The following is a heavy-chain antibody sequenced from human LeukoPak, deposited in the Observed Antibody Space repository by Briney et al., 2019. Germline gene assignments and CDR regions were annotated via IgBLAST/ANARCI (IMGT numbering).Heavy chain of an antibody. CDR1: GYTFTSYY. CDR2: INPSGGST. D-gene: IGHD2-15*01. J-gene: IGHJ4*02. CDR3: AKDLSSLVVVAATHPYFDY. V-gene: IGHV1-46*01. Sequence: ASVKVSCKASGYTFTSYYMHWVRQAPGQGLEWMGIINPSGGSTSYAQKFQGRVTMTRDTSTSTVYMELSSLRSEDTAVYYCAKDLSSLVVVAATHPYFDYWGQGTLITVSS.